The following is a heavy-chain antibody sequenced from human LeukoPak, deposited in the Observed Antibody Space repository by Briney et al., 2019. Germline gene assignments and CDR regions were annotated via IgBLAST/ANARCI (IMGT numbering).Heavy chain of an antibody. V-gene: IGHV4-34*09. D-gene: IGHD3-10*01. Sequence: PSETLSLTCAVYGGSFSGYYWSWIRQPPGNGLEWIGYIYYSGSTYYNPSLKSRVTVSVDTSKNQFSLKLSSVTAADTAVYYCARGRLMVRRKNYYYYGMDVWGQGTTVTVSS. CDR1: GGSFSGYY. J-gene: IGHJ6*02. CDR2: IYYSGST. CDR3: ARGRLMVRRKNYYYYGMDV.